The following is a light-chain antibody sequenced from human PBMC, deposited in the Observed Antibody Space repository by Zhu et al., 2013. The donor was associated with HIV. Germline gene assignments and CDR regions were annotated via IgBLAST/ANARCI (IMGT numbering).Light chain of an antibody. CDR2: GND. Sequence: QSVLTQPPSMSGTPGQKVTISCSGSTSNIGSSPVTWYQQLPGTAPKLVMYGNDQRPPGVPERFSGSKSGTSASLAISGLQFEDEADYYCGAWDVDLKGIFGGGTRLTVL. V-gene: IGLV1-44*01. CDR1: TSNIGSSP. CDR3: GAWDVDLKGI. J-gene: IGLJ2*01.